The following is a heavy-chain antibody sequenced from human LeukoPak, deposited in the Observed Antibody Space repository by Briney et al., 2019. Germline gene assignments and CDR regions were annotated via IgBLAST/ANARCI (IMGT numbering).Heavy chain of an antibody. CDR2: IIPIFGTA. D-gene: IGHD2-2*01. Sequence: SVKVSCKASGGTFSSYAISWVRQAPGQGLEWMGGIIPIFGTANYAQKFQGRVTVTADESTSTAYMELSSLRSEDTAVYYCARDGSGYCSSTSCPTLYWFDPWGQGTLVTVSS. J-gene: IGHJ5*02. CDR1: GGTFSSYA. CDR3: ARDGSGYCSSTSCPTLYWFDP. V-gene: IGHV1-69*01.